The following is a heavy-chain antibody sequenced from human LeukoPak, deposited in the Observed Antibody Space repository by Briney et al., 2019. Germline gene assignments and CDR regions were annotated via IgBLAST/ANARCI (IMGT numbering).Heavy chain of an antibody. Sequence: KSSETLSLTCTVSGGSVSSGSHYWSWIRQPPGKGLEWIGYIYYSGSTNYNPSLKSRVTISVDTSKNQFSLKLSSVTAADTAVYYCARERSNPPTIDYWGQGTLVTVSS. J-gene: IGHJ4*02. CDR1: GGSVSSGSHY. CDR2: IYYSGST. V-gene: IGHV4-61*01. D-gene: IGHD2-8*01. CDR3: ARERSNPPTIDY.